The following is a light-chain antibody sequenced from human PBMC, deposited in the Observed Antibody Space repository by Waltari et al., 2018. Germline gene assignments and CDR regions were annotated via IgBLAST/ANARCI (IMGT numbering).Light chain of an antibody. CDR1: SRDVGFYNY. V-gene: IGLV2-14*01. CDR3: NSYAGSSSWV. Sequence: QSALTQPASLSGSPGQSITISCTGTSRDVGFYNYVSWYQQHPGKAPKLMIYDVSERPSGVSNRFSGSKSGNTASLTISGLQAEDEADYYCNSYAGSSSWVFGGGTKLTVL. J-gene: IGLJ3*02. CDR2: DVS.